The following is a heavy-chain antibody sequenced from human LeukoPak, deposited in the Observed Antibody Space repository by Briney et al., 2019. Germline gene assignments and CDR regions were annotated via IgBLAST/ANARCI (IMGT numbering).Heavy chain of an antibody. CDR2: ISAYNCNT. CDR1: GYTFTSYG. J-gene: IGHJ4*02. V-gene: IGHV1-18*01. D-gene: IGHD3-9*01. Sequence: ASVKVSCKASGYTFTSYGMSWVRQARGQGLEWMVCISAYNCNTNYSQKLQSRVTMTTDTSTSTAYMELRSLRSDDTAVYYCARELGMGGWGQGTLVTVSS. CDR3: ARELGMGG.